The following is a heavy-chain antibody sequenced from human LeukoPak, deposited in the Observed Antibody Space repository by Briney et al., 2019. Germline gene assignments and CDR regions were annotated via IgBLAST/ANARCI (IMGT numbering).Heavy chain of an antibody. J-gene: IGHJ5*02. CDR3: ARGDGSGSYNWFDP. D-gene: IGHD3-10*01. V-gene: IGHV4-39*07. CDR1: GGSISSSSYY. CDR2: IYHSGST. Sequence: PSETLSLTCTVSGGSISSSSYYWGWIRQPPGKGLEWIGNIYHSGSTYYNPSLKSRVTISADTSKNQFSLKLSSVTAADTAVYYCARGDGSGSYNWFDPWGQGTLVTVSS.